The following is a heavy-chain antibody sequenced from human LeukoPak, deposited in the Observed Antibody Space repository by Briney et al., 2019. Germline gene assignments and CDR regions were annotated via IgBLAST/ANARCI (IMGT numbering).Heavy chain of an antibody. Sequence: GGSLRLSCAASGFTFSSYAMSWVRQAPGKGLEWVAVISYDGSNKYYADSVKGRFTISRDNSKNTLYLQMNSLRAEDTAVYYCARELLMYGSGFDYWGQGTLVTVSS. CDR1: GFTFSSYA. D-gene: IGHD3-10*01. J-gene: IGHJ4*02. CDR2: ISYDGSNK. CDR3: ARELLMYGSGFDY. V-gene: IGHV3-30-3*01.